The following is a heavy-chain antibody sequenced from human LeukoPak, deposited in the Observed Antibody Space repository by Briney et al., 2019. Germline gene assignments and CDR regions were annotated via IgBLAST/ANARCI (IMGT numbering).Heavy chain of an antibody. Sequence: GGSLRLSCAASGFTFSSYEMIWVRQAPGMGLEWVSYITGSGGTIHYADSVKGRFTISRDNAKNSLYLQMNSLRAEDTAVYYCARGKLYYFDYWGQGTLVTVSS. CDR1: GFTFSSYE. V-gene: IGHV3-48*03. J-gene: IGHJ4*02. CDR3: ARGKLYYFDY. CDR2: ITGSGGTI.